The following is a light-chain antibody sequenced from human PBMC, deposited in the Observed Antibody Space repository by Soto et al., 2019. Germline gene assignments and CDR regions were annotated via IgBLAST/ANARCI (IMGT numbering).Light chain of an antibody. CDR3: QQSYGTPLT. V-gene: IGKV1-39*01. CDR1: QSISNY. J-gene: IGKJ4*01. CDR2: AAS. Sequence: DMEMTQSPSSLSASVGDRVTITCRASQSISNYLNWYQHKPGKVAKLLIYAASSWQSGVPTTFSGSGSGTDFTLTINSLQPEDFATYYCQQSYGTPLTFGGGTKIEIK.